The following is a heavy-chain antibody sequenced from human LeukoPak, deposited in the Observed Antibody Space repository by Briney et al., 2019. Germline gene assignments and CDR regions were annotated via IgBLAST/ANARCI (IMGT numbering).Heavy chain of an antibody. CDR2: MNNDGSST. V-gene: IGHV3-74*01. Sequence: GWSLRLSRAASGFTLSSYLMHSVGQARGKGVVGVSRMNNDGSSTIYADSVKGRFTISGDNSKNTLYLQMDRLRAEGTAVYYCARAGYCSGGSCYGSDYWGQGTLVSVPS. J-gene: IGHJ4*02. D-gene: IGHD2-15*01. CDR1: GFTLSSYL. CDR3: ARAGYCSGGSCYGSDY.